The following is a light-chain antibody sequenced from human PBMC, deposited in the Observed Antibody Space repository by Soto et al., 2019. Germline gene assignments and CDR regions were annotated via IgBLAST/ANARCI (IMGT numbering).Light chain of an antibody. CDR2: SND. Sequence: QSVLTQPPSVSGAPGQTVTISCTGRFSNIGAGYGVHWYQQLPGAPPKLLIYSNDKRPSGVPNRFSGSKSGTSASLAISGLRSEDEADYYCAAWDDSLSGPLFGGGTKLTVL. J-gene: IGLJ2*01. CDR3: AAWDDSLSGPL. CDR1: FSNIGAGYG. V-gene: IGLV1-40*01.